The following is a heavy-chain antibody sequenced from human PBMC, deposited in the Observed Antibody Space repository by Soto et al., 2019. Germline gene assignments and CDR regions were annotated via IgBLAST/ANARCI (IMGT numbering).Heavy chain of an antibody. V-gene: IGHV1-69*13. CDR1: GGTFSSYA. CDR2: IIPIFGTA. Sequence: ASVKVSCKASGGTFSSYAISWVRQAPGQGLEWMGGIIPIFGTANYAQKFQGRVTITADESTSTACMELSSLRSEDTAVYYCAREGDSSGYYDWQRWGQGTLVTVSS. J-gene: IGHJ1*01. D-gene: IGHD3-22*01. CDR3: AREGDSSGYYDWQR.